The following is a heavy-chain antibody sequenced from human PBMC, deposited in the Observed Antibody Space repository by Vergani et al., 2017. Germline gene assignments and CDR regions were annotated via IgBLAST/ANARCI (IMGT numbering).Heavy chain of an antibody. D-gene: IGHD6-19*01. CDR1: GFTFSNYS. Sequence: EVQLVESGGGLVKPGGSLRLSCAASGFTFSNYSMNWVRQAPGKGLEWVSSISISSSYIYYADSVKGRLTISRDNSKNTLYLQMNSLRAEDTAVYYCAKDRKWLPYYFDYWGQGTLVTVSS. CDR2: ISISSSYI. CDR3: AKDRKWLPYYFDY. V-gene: IGHV3-21*04. J-gene: IGHJ4*02.